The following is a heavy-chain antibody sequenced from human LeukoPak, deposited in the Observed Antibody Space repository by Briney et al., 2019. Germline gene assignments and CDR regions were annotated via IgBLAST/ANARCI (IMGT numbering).Heavy chain of an antibody. D-gene: IGHD3-22*01. Sequence: PGGSLRLSCAASGFTFSSYSMNWVRQAPGKGLEWVSYISSSSSTIYYADSVKGRFTISRDNAKKSLYLQMNSLRAEDTAVYYCARDGDFDSSGYYDYWGQGTLVTVSS. V-gene: IGHV3-48*01. J-gene: IGHJ4*02. CDR1: GFTFSSYS. CDR3: ARDGDFDSSGYYDY. CDR2: ISSSSSTI.